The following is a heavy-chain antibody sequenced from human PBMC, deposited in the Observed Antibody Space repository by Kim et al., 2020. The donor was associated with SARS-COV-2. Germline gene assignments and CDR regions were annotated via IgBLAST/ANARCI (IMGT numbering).Heavy chain of an antibody. J-gene: IGHJ5*02. Sequence: SETLSLTCTVSGGSISSSSYYWGWIRQPPGKGLEWIGSIYYSGSTYYNPSLKSRVTISVDTSKNQFSLKLSSVTAADTAVYYCARGYTGNMVRGSFDPWGQGTLVTVSS. CDR1: GGSISSSSYY. D-gene: IGHD3-10*01. V-gene: IGHV4-39*07. CDR2: IYYSGST. CDR3: ARGYTGNMVRGSFDP.